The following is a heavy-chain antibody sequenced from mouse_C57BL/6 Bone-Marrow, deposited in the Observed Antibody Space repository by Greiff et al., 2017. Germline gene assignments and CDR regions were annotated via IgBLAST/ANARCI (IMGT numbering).Heavy chain of an antibody. Sequence: VQLQQSGAELVRPGASVKLSCTASGFNIKDDYMHWVKQRPEQGLEWIGWIDPENGDTEYASKFQGKATITADTSSHTAYLQLSSLPSEDAAVYYCNHYYGSSYGAYWGQGTLVTVSA. J-gene: IGHJ3*01. CDR1: GFNIKDDY. CDR3: NHYYGSSYGAY. CDR2: IDPENGDT. D-gene: IGHD1-1*01. V-gene: IGHV14-4*01.